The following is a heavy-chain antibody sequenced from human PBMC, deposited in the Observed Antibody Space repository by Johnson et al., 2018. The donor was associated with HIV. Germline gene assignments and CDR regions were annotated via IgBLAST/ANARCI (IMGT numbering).Heavy chain of an antibody. J-gene: IGHJ3*02. V-gene: IGHV3-7*01. CDR3: ARDRVPAAIGLAYRGAFDI. CDR2: IKQDGSEK. Sequence: MLLVESGGGLVQPGGSLRLSCAASGFTFSSYWMSWVRQAPGKGLEWVANIKQDGSEKYYVDSVKGRFTISRDNAKNSLYLQMNSLRAEDTAGYYCARDRVPAAIGLAYRGAFDIWGQGTMVTVSS. D-gene: IGHD2-2*02. CDR1: GFTFSSYW.